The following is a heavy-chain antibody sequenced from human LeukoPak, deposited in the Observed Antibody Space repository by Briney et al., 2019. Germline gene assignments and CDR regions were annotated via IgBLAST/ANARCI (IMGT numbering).Heavy chain of an antibody. CDR1: GYTLTELS. J-gene: IGHJ4*02. D-gene: IGHD3-16*01. Sequence: ASVKVSCKVSGYTLTELSMHWVRQAPGQGLEWMGWISAYNGDTKYAQKLQGRVTMTTDTSTSTAYMELRSLRSDDTAVYYCARDFGYYFDYWGQGTLVTVSS. CDR3: ARDFGYYFDY. CDR2: ISAYNGDT. V-gene: IGHV1-18*01.